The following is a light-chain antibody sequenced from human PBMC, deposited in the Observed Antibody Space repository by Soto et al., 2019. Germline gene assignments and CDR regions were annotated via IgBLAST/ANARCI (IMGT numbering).Light chain of an antibody. CDR3: QQYGSSPHT. CDR1: QSLSSSD. J-gene: IGKJ2*01. CDR2: GES. Sequence: ENVLTQSPDTLSLSPGERATLSCRASQSLSSSDLAWYQQKPGQAPRLLIYGESTRASGISDRFSGSGSGTDFRLTISRLEPEDSAVYYCQQYGSSPHTFGQWTKLEIK. V-gene: IGKV3-20*01.